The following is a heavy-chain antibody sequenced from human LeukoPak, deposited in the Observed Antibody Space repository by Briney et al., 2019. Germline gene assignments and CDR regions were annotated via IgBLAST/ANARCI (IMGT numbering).Heavy chain of an antibody. CDR1: GYTLTELS. J-gene: IGHJ3*02. CDR2: FDPEDGET. Sequence: GASVKVSSKVSGYTLTELSMHWVRQAPGKGLEWMGGFDPEDGETIYAQKFQGRVTMTEDTSTDTAYMELSSLRSEDTAVYYCATPSGSYPHARVAFDIWGQGTMVTVSS. D-gene: IGHD1-26*01. CDR3: ATPSGSYPHARVAFDI. V-gene: IGHV1-24*01.